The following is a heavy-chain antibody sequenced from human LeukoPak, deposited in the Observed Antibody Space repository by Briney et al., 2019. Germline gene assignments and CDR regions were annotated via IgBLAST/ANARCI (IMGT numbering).Heavy chain of an antibody. CDR3: ARRGSSGSYFSHFDY. CDR2: IYPNSGGT. Sequence: ASVKVSCKASGYTFTGYYMHWVRQAPGQGLEWMGWIYPNSGGTNYAQKFQGRVTMTRDTSISTAYMELSRLRSDDTAVYYCARRGSSGSYFSHFDYWGQGTLVTVSS. J-gene: IGHJ4*02. D-gene: IGHD3-10*01. CDR1: GYTFTGYY. V-gene: IGHV1-2*02.